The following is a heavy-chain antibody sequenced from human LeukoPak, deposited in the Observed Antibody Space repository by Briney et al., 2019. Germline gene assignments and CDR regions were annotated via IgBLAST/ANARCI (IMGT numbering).Heavy chain of an antibody. J-gene: IGHJ3*02. CDR2: INPRGGST. CDR3: ARDIRVSGSLDAFDI. Sequence: SVNVSCKASVYTFTSYYMHWMRQAPGQEPDWMGIINPRGGSTDYAQKFQGRVTMTRDMSTSTVYMELSSLRSEDTAVYYCARDIRVSGSLDAFDIWGQGTMVTVSS. CDR1: VYTFTSYY. V-gene: IGHV1-46*01. D-gene: IGHD1-26*01.